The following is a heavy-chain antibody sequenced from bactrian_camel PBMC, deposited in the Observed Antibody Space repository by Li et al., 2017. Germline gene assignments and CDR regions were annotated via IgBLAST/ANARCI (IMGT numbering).Heavy chain of an antibody. CDR1: VAADLTFSSYY. CDR2: IYTHGAQT. V-gene: IGHV3-2*01. Sequence: HVQLVESGGGSVQAGGSLRLSCVASVAADLTFSSYYMTWVRQAPGKGLEWVSSIYTHGAQTYYADSVKGRLTISRDNAKNTVYLQMNSLKPEDTAMYYCGRDNAEWMGWAIGCWGRGPRSPSPQ. J-gene: IGHJ4*01. D-gene: IGHD5*01.